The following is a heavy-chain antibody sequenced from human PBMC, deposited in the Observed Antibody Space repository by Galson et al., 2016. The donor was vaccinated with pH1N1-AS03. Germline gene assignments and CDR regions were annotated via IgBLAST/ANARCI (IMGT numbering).Heavy chain of an antibody. CDR3: ARDLGPYSTSWYLLFY. CDR1: GFTFSTYG. V-gene: IGHV3-33*01. CDR2: IWYDGSYE. D-gene: IGHD6-13*01. J-gene: IGHJ4*02. Sequence: SLRLSCAASGFTFSTYGTHWVRQAPGKGLEWVALIWYDGSYEYYADSVKGRFTITRDNSKNTLYLQMNSLGVDDTAVYYCARDLGPYSTSWYLLFYWGLGTLVTVSS.